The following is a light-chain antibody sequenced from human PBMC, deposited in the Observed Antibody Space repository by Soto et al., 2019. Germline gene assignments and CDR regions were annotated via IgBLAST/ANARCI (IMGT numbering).Light chain of an antibody. Sequence: QSALTQPPSASGSPGQSVTISCTGTSSDVGGYNFVSWYQQHPGKAPKLMIYEVSERPSGVPDRFSGSKSGNTASLTVSGLQAEDEADYYCSSYAGSNIVVFGGGTKPPVL. J-gene: IGLJ2*01. CDR1: SSDVGGYNF. CDR2: EVS. CDR3: SSYAGSNIVV. V-gene: IGLV2-8*01.